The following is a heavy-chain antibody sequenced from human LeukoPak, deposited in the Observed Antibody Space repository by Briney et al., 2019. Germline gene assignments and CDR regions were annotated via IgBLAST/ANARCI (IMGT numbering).Heavy chain of an antibody. V-gene: IGHV3-23*01. CDR2: ISGSGDTT. CDR1: GFTFSSYA. CDR3: ARDLRYDNSGFDY. D-gene: IGHD3-22*01. J-gene: IGHJ4*02. Sequence: GGSLRLSCAASGFTFSSYAMTWVRQAPGKGLEWVSVISGSGDTTYYADSVKGRFTISRDNSKNTLYLQMNSLRAEDAAVYYCARDLRYDNSGFDYWGQGTLVTVSS.